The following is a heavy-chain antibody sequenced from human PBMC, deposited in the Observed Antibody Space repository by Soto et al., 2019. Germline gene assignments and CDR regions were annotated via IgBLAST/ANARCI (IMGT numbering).Heavy chain of an antibody. CDR3: AREADRYGTVSFDN. J-gene: IGHJ4*02. V-gene: IGHV3-23*01. D-gene: IGHD1-1*01. CDR2: IPVIGEDR. CDR1: GLIFRREA. Sequence: GGSLRLSCVVSGLIFRREAWSWVRQAPGKGLEWVAGIPVIGEDRYYADSVQGRFTISRDNFKGTLYLQMNTLRAEDAAVYFCAREADRYGTVSFDNWGPGALVTVSS.